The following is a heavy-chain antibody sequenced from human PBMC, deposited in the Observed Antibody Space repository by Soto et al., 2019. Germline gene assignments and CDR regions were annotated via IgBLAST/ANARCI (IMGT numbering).Heavy chain of an antibody. CDR1: GFTFSDSF. V-gene: IGHV3-11*01. Sequence: QAQLVETGRGLVKPGGSLRLSCAASGFTFSDSFMIWSRQTPRKGLEWLSYISGRDGNIYYADSVRGRFTISRDNAKKSVYLQMNSLRAEDTAVSYCACDQGPNYMAVWGKGTTVTVS. CDR2: ISGRDGNI. CDR3: ACDQGPNYMAV. J-gene: IGHJ6*03.